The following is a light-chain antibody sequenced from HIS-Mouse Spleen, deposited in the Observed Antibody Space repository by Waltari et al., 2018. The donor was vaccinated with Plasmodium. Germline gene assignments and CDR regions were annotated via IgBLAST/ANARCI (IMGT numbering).Light chain of an antibody. V-gene: IGLV3-10*01. CDR3: YSTDSSGNHRV. Sequence: SYELTQPPSVSVSPGQTARITCSGDALPKKSAYWYPQKSGQAPVRVIYEDSKRPSGIPERFSGSSSGTMATLTISGAQVEDEADYYCYSTDSSGNHRVFGGGTKLTVL. J-gene: IGLJ3*02. CDR1: ALPKKS. CDR2: EDS.